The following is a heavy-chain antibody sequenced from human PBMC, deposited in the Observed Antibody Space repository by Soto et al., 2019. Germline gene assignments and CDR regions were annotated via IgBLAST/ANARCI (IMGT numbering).Heavy chain of an antibody. CDR1: GGSISSYY. V-gene: IGHV4-59*06. CDR2: IYYGGST. J-gene: IGHJ4*02. CDR3: ARDRRGTIFGVARGYFDY. D-gene: IGHD3-3*01. Sequence: PSETLSLTCTVSGGSISSYYWSWIRQPPGKGLEWIGYIYYGGSTYYNPSPKSRVTISVDTSKNQFSLKLSSVTAADTAVYYCARDRRGTIFGVARGYFDYWGQGTLVTVSS.